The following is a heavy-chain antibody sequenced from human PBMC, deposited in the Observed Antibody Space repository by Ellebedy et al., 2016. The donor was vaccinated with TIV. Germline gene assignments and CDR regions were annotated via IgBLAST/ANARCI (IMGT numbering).Heavy chain of an antibody. CDR2: IKQDGSEK. Sequence: PGGSLRLSCAASGLTFSEAWMNCFRQAPGKGLEWVANIKQDGSEKYCVDSVKGRFTISRENAKNSLYLQMNSLRAEDTAVYYCARRIPAEDYFDYWGQGTLVTVSS. D-gene: IGHD5-18*01. J-gene: IGHJ4*02. CDR1: GLTFSEAW. CDR3: ARRIPAEDYFDY. V-gene: IGHV3-7*01.